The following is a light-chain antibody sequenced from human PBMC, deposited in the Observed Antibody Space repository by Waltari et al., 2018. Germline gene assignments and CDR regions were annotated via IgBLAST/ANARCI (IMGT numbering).Light chain of an antibody. Sequence: DIQMTQSPSTLSASVGDRVTITCRASQSISSWLAWYQQKPGKAPNLLIYEASSLESGVPSRCSGGGDGTEFTLTISSLQPDDLARYYCQQYNDYSGTFGRGTKVEIK. CDR2: EAS. J-gene: IGKJ1*01. CDR1: QSISSW. CDR3: QQYNDYSGT. V-gene: IGKV1-5*03.